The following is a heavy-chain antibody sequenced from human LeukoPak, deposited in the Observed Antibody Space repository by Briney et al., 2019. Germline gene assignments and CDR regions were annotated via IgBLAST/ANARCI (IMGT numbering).Heavy chain of an antibody. D-gene: IGHD6-13*01. Sequence: ASVKVSCKASGYTFTGYYMHWVRQAPGQGLEWMGWINPNSGGTNYAQKFQGRVTMTRDTSISTAYMELSRLGPDDTAVYYCARDWDSSSWNGSGDYWGQGTLVTVSS. V-gene: IGHV1-2*02. CDR3: ARDWDSSSWNGSGDY. CDR2: INPNSGGT. CDR1: GYTFTGYY. J-gene: IGHJ4*02.